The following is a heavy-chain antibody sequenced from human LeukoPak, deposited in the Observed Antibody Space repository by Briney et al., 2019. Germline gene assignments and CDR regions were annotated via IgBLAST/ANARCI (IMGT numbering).Heavy chain of an antibody. CDR3: ARGRRPSTCWFDP. V-gene: IGHV4-34*01. J-gene: IGHJ5*02. CDR2: INHSGST. CDR1: GGSFSGYY. Sequence: PAETLSLTCAVYGGSFSGYYWSWIRQPPGKGLEWIGEINHSGSTNYNPSLKSRVTISVDTSKNQFSLKLSSVTAEDTAVYYCARGRRPSTCWFDPWGQGTLVTVSS.